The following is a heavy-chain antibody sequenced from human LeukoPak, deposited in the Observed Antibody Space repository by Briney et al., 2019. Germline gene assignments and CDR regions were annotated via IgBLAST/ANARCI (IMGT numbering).Heavy chain of an antibody. CDR1: GGSISSYY. J-gene: IGHJ6*04. CDR2: IYYSGST. V-gene: IGHV4-59*01. D-gene: IGHD2-2*01. Sequence: SETLSLTCTVSGGSISSYYWSWIRQPPGKGLEWIGYIYYSGSTNYNPSLKSRVTISVDTSKNQFSLKLSSVTAADTAVYYCARLIGYCSSTSCWDYYYYGMDVWGKGTTATVSS. CDR3: ARLIGYCSSTSCWDYYYYGMDV.